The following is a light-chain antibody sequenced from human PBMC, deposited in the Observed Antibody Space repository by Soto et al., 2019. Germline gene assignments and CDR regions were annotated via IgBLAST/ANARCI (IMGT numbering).Light chain of an antibody. J-gene: IGKJ1*01. V-gene: IGKV3-15*01. CDR1: QSVSNN. CDR2: GAS. CDR3: QQYNNWPRT. Sequence: EIVMTQSPATLSVSPGERATLSCRASQSVSNNLAWYQQKPGQAPRLLIYGASTRATGIPARFSGSGSGTEFPLTISSLQSEDVALYYCQQYNNWPRTFGQGTKVDIK.